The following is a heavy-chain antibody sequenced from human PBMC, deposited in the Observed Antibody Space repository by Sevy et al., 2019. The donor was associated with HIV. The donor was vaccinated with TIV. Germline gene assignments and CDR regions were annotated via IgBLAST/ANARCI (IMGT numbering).Heavy chain of an antibody. CDR2: MNQDGTER. CDR1: GFSFSTYW. CDR3: VREGLGGFSYSLDC. D-gene: IGHD3-16*01. Sequence: GGSLRLSCAASGFSFSTYWMTWVRQAPGKGLEWVATMNQDGTERHYVDSVKGRFTMSRDNTKTSLFLQMNSLSAEDTGVYYCVREGLGGFSYSLDCWGQGTLVTVSS. V-gene: IGHV3-7*01. J-gene: IGHJ4*02.